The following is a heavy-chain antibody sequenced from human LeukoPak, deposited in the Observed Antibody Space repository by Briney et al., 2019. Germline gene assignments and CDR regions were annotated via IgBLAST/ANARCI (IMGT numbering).Heavy chain of an antibody. CDR3: ARVGTGDGYYPNTGGYFDY. Sequence: QSGGSLRLSCAASGFTFSSYAMQWVRQAPGKGLEYVSAISSNGGSTYYANSVKGRFTISRDNSKNSLYLQMGSLRAEDMAVYYCARVGTGDGYYPNTGGYFDYWGQGTLVTVSS. CDR2: ISSNGGST. CDR1: GFTFSSYA. J-gene: IGHJ4*02. D-gene: IGHD5-24*01. V-gene: IGHV3-64*01.